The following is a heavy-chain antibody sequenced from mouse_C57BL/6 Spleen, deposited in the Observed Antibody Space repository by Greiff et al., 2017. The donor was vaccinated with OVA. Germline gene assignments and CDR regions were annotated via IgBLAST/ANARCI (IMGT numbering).Heavy chain of an antibody. CDR2: INTGSGGT. CDR3: ARCEGDFFDY. CDR1: GYAFTNYL. Sequence: VQLQESGAELVRPGTSVKVSCKASGYAFTNYLIEWVKQRPGQGLEWIGVINTGSGGTNYNEKVKGKATLTADKSSSTAYMQLSSLTSEDSAVYFCARCEGDFFDYWGQGTTLTVSS. V-gene: IGHV1-54*01. J-gene: IGHJ2*01.